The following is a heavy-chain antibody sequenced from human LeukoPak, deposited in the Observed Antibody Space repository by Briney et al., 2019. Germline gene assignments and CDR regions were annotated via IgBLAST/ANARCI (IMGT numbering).Heavy chain of an antibody. D-gene: IGHD1-26*01. CDR3: ARGAIAGANFGY. Sequence: GGSLRLSCADSGFTFGRYWMHWVRQAPGKGLVWVSHITTDGSGTSYADSVKGRFTISRDNAKNTLYLQMNSLRAEDTAVYYCARGAIAGANFGYWGQGTLVAVSS. CDR2: ITTDGSGT. CDR1: GFTFGRYW. J-gene: IGHJ4*02. V-gene: IGHV3-74*01.